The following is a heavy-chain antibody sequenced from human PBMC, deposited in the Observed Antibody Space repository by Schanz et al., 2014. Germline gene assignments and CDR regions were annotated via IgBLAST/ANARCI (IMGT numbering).Heavy chain of an antibody. J-gene: IGHJ4*02. CDR2: VIPILGVT. D-gene: IGHD5-12*01. Sequence: QVQLVQSGAEVKKPGSSVRVSCKASGGTFSRLTFSWVRQAPGQGLEWMGRVIPILGVTHYAQKFQGRVTITADKSTTTAYMELNSLNSDDTAVYYCARAFGGYDPAGALDYWGQGTLVTVSS. V-gene: IGHV1-69*02. CDR1: GGTFSRLT. CDR3: ARAFGGYDPAGALDY.